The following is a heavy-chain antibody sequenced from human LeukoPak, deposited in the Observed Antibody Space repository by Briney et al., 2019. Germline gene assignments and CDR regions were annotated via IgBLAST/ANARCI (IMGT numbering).Heavy chain of an antibody. J-gene: IGHJ4*02. Sequence: GGTLRLSCAASGFTFSNYGLSWVRQAPGKGLEWVSGITGSGGSTYYADSVKGRFTISRDNSKNTLYLQMNSLRAEDTAVYYCARGPSGYHNTGGQGTLVTVSS. CDR3: ARGPSGYHNT. D-gene: IGHD5-12*01. V-gene: IGHV3-23*01. CDR2: ITGSGGST. CDR1: GFTFSNYG.